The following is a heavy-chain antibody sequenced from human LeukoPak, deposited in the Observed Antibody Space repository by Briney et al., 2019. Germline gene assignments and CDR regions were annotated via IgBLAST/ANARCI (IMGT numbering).Heavy chain of an antibody. CDR1: GFPVSSNY. CDR2: IYGGGNT. J-gene: IGHJ4*02. CDR3: AREVDTGGPLDY. D-gene: IGHD5-18*01. V-gene: IGHV3-66*01. Sequence: GGSLRLSCAASGFPVSSNYMSWVRQAPVKGLEWVSIIYGGGNTYYADSVKGRFTVSRDNSKNTLYLQMNSLRAEDTAVYYCAREVDTGGPLDYWGQGTLVTVSS.